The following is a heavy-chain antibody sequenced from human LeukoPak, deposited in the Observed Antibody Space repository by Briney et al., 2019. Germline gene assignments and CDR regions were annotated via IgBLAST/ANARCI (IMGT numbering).Heavy chain of an antibody. Sequence: GGSLRLSWAAAGFTFDDYYMTWVRQAPGKGLEWVSAINWNGGGTGYADSVKGRYTISRDNAKKSLHLQMNSLRAEDTALYYCAGGVLPNEYYFDYWGQGTLVTVSS. CDR3: AGGVLPNEYYFDY. CDR2: INWNGGGT. J-gene: IGHJ4*02. D-gene: IGHD2-8*02. V-gene: IGHV3-20*04. CDR1: GFTFDDYY.